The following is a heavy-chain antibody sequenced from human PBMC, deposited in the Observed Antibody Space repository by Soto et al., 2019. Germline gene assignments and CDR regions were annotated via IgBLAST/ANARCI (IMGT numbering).Heavy chain of an antibody. D-gene: IGHD2-15*01. CDR2: IYYSGST. CDR1: GGSISSSNYY. J-gene: IGHJ5*02. CDR3: AIRQSSPWFDP. Sequence: QLQLQESGPGLVKPSETLSLTCTVSGGSISSSNYYWGWIRQPPGKGLEWIGNIYYSGSTYYNPSLKSRVTISVDRSKNQFSLKLTSVTAADTAVYYCAIRQSSPWFDPWGQGTLVTVSS. V-gene: IGHV4-39*01.